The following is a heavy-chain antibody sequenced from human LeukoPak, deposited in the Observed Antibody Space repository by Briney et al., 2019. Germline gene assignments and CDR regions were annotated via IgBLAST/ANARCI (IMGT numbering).Heavy chain of an antibody. J-gene: IGHJ4*02. Sequence: SETLSLTCTVSGGSISSGSYYWSWIRQPAGKGLEWIGRIYTSGSTNYNPSLKSRVTISVDTSKNQFSLKLSSVTAADTAVNYCAREVVRGVINYWGQGTLVTVSS. CDR2: IYTSGST. V-gene: IGHV4-61*02. D-gene: IGHD3-10*01. CDR1: GGSISSGSYY. CDR3: AREVVRGVINY.